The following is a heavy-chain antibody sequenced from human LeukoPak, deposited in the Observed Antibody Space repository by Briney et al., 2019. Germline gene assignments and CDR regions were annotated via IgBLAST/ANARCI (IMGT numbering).Heavy chain of an antibody. Sequence: AGGSLRLSCPASGFTFSSYGMSWVRQAPGKGLEWVANIKEDGSLKNYVDSVEGRFTVSRDNAKNTLYLQMNSLRLEDTAVYYCVRDWAPASMQAAPFDCWGQGTLVTVSS. V-gene: IGHV3-7*01. J-gene: IGHJ4*02. D-gene: IGHD2/OR15-2a*01. CDR3: VRDWAPASMQAAPFDC. CDR2: IKEDGSLK. CDR1: GFTFSSYG.